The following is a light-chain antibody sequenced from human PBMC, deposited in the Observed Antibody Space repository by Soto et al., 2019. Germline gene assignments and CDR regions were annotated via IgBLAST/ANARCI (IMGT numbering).Light chain of an antibody. CDR1: TSNIGKNT. J-gene: IGLJ3*02. CDR3: GAWDDSLNGLV. Sequence: QSVLTQPPSVSEGPGQRVTISCSGSTSNIGKNTVNWYQQLPGEAPKLFIYYDDLLASGVSDRFSGSKSGTSASLAISGLQSEDEADYYCGAWDDSLNGLVFGGGTKVTVL. V-gene: IGLV1-36*01. CDR2: YDD.